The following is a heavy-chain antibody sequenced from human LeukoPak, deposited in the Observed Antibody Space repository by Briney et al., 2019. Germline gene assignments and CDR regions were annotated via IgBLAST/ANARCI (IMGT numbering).Heavy chain of an antibody. Sequence: GGSLRLSCAASGFTFDDYAMHWVRQAPGKGLEWVSGISWNSGSIGYAGSVKGRFTISRDNAKNSLYLQMNSLRAEDTAVYYCARGVPKTSYYYYYMDVWGKGTTVTVSS. V-gene: IGHV3-9*01. CDR2: ISWNSGSI. CDR3: ARGVPKTSYYYYYMDV. J-gene: IGHJ6*03. D-gene: IGHD4-11*01. CDR1: GFTFDDYA.